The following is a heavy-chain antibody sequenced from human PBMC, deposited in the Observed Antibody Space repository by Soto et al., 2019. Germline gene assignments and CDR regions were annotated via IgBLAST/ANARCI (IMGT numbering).Heavy chain of an antibody. J-gene: IGHJ5*02. CDR2: VYHSGST. V-gene: IGHV4-38-2*01. D-gene: IGHD2-2*01. CDR1: AYSITSGYY. CDR3: ARLLGTSALTGGNWFDP. Sequence: SETLSLTCAVSAYSITSGYYWGWIRQPPGKGLEWIGTVYHSGSTYYNPSLKSRVTISVDTSKNQFSLKLRSVTAADTAVYYCARLLGTSALTGGNWFDPWGQGTLVTVSS.